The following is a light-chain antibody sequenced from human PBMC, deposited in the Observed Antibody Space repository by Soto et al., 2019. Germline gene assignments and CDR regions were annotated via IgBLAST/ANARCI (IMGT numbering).Light chain of an antibody. CDR3: QQLERYPST. CDR1: RDVGSD. CDR2: AAS. J-gene: IGKJ4*01. Sequence: QMTQSPSSLSASVGEKIIITCRASRDVGSDVSWYQQKPGQAPKLLIYAASTLQSGVPSRFSGSGSGTDFTLTISSLQPEDFATYYCQQLERYPSTFGGGTKVEIK. V-gene: IGKV1-17*01.